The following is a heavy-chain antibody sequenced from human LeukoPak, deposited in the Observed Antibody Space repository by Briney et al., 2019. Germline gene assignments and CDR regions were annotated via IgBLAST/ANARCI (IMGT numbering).Heavy chain of an antibody. CDR2: VYYSGTT. Sequence: PSETLSLTCTVSGGSISSYYWSWIRQPPGKGLEWIGYVYYSGTTNYNPSLKSRVIISVDTSKNQFSLKLSSVTAADTAVYYCARQGYGSGYYYFDYWGQGTLVTVSS. CDR1: GGSISSYY. V-gene: IGHV4-59*01. CDR3: ARQGYGSGYYYFDY. D-gene: IGHD5-12*01. J-gene: IGHJ4*02.